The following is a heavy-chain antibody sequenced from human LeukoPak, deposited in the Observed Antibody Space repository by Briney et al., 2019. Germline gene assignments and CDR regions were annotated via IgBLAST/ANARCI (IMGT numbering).Heavy chain of an antibody. CDR1: GFTFSSYA. CDR2: ISGSGGST. V-gene: IGHV3-23*01. CDR3: AKDPGRRNLFDP. Sequence: GGSLRLSCAASGFTFSSYAMSWVRQAPGKGREWVSAISGSGGSTYYADSVKGRFTISRDNSKNTLYLQMNSLRAEDTAVYYCAKDPGRRNLFDPWGQGTLVTVSS. J-gene: IGHJ5*02.